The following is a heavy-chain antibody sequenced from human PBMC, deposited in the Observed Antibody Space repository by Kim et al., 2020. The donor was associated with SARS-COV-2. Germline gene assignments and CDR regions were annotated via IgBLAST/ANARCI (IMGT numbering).Heavy chain of an antibody. Sequence: SETLSLTCTVSGGSISSYYWSWIRQPPGKGLEWMGYIYYSGSTNYNPSLKSRVTISVDTSKNQFSLQLSSVTAADTAVYYCSRHIRYFDWLLSGGAFDIWGQGTMVTVSS. CDR1: GGSISSYY. CDR3: SRHIRYFDWLLSGGAFDI. V-gene: IGHV4-59*08. D-gene: IGHD3-9*01. J-gene: IGHJ3*02. CDR2: IYYSGST.